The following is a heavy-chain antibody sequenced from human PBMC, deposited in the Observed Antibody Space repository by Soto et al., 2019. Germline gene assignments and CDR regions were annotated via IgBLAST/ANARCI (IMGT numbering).Heavy chain of an antibody. CDR3: ARDESSNIYYFDF. CDR2: IWYDGNKK. J-gene: IGHJ4*02. CDR1: GFSFRTSG. Sequence: GGSLRLSCAASGFSFRTSGMHWVRQAPGKGLEWVAVIWYDGNKKYYADSVKDRFTISRDNFKNTLYLQMDSLRAEDTAVYYCARDESSNIYYFDFWGLGTMVTVS. V-gene: IGHV3-33*01. D-gene: IGHD3-22*01.